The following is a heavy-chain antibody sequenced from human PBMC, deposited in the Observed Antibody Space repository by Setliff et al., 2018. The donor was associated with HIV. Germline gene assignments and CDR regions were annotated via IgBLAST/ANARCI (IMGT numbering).Heavy chain of an antibody. CDR2: IIPFLGIA. J-gene: IGHJ3*01. D-gene: IGHD6-19*01. CDR3: ARVPYRSAWFSGGHDAFDV. V-gene: IGHV1-69*10. Sequence: SVKVSCKASGGTFSRYPISWVRQAPGQGLEWMGGIIPFLGIANNAEKFEGRVSLTRDTSINTVYMELRSLRSDDTAVYYCARVPYRSAWFSGGHDAFDVWGQGTMVTVSS. CDR1: GGTFSRYP.